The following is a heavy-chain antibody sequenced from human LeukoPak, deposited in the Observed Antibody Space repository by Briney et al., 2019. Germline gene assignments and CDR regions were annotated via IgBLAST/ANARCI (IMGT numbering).Heavy chain of an antibody. D-gene: IGHD2-15*01. J-gene: IGHJ4*02. V-gene: IGHV3-7*01. CDR3: ACGGWYSDN. CDR1: GFTFSSFW. Sequence: GGSLRLSCAASGFTFSSFWLSWVRQAPGKGLEWVAIIKQDGSDKYCVDSVKGRFTISRDNAKNSLYLHMNSLRAEDTAVYYCACGGWYSDNWGQGTLVTVSS. CDR2: IKQDGSDK.